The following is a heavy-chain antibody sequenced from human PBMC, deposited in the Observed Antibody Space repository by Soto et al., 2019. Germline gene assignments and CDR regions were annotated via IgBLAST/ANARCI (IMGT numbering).Heavy chain of an antibody. Sequence: KESGPTLVKPTQTLTLTCTFSGFSLTTSGASVGWVRQPPGKALEWLALIYWDDDKRYSPSLKSRLTITKDTSKNQVVLTMTNMDPVDTATYYCAHDNNYASCSLFDNWGQGTLVTVSS. J-gene: IGHJ4*02. D-gene: IGHD3-10*01. CDR3: AHDNNYASCSLFDN. CDR2: IYWDDDK. CDR1: GFSLTTSGAS. V-gene: IGHV2-5*02.